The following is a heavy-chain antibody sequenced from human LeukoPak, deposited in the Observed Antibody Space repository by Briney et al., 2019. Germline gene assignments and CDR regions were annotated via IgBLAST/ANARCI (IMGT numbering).Heavy chain of an antibody. D-gene: IGHD3-16*01. V-gene: IGHV3-21*01. CDR2: ITNTPNYI. CDR3: WRDSPYDTSI. Sequence: PGGSLSLSCAPSGFIPNTYTIPWVRQAPGRGLEWVSSITNTPNYIYYADSVKGRFTISRDNANNSLYLQMDSLRAEDTAVYYCWRDSPYDTSIWGQGTLVTVSS. CDR1: GFIPNTYT. J-gene: IGHJ4*02.